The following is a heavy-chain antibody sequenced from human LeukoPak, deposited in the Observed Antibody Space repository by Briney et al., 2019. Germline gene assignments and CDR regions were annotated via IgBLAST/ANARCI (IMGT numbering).Heavy chain of an antibody. D-gene: IGHD3-22*01. J-gene: IGHJ4*02. CDR2: INSDGSST. CDR3: ARRLYYSNSSGYYPHGY. CDR1: GFTISSYW. Sequence: GGPLRLSCAASGFTISSYWMSWVRQAPGKGLVWVSRINSDGSSTSYADSVKGRFTISRDNAKNTLYLQMNSLRAEDTAVYYCARRLYYSNSSGYYPHGYWGQGTLVTVSS. V-gene: IGHV3-74*01.